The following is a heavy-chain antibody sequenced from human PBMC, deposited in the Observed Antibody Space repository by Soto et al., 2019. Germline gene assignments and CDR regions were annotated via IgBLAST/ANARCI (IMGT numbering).Heavy chain of an antibody. D-gene: IGHD1-1*01. V-gene: IGHV4-30-2*01. Sequence: SETLSLTCDVSGDTISTGGYTWAWIRQPPGKGLEWIGYIYHSGSTYYNPSLKSRVTISVDRSKNQCSLKLSSVTAADTAVYYCARDSPVEEVGLGRNYYYYYGMDVWRQGTTVTVSS. CDR1: GDTISTGGYT. J-gene: IGHJ6*02. CDR3: ARDSPVEEVGLGRNYYYYYGMDV. CDR2: IYHSGST.